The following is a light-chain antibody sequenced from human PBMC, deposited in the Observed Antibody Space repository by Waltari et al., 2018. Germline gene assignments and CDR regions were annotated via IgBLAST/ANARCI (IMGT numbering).Light chain of an antibody. J-gene: IGLJ1*01. CDR3: QSYDSSLSGGV. Sequence: QSVLTQPPSVSGAPGQRVTISCTVKSSNIGAGYDVHWYQQLPGTAPKLLIYSNNNRPSGVPDLFSGSNSGTSASLAITGLQAEDEADYYCQSYDSSLSGGVFGTGTKVTVL. V-gene: IGLV1-40*01. CDR1: SSNIGAGYD. CDR2: SNN.